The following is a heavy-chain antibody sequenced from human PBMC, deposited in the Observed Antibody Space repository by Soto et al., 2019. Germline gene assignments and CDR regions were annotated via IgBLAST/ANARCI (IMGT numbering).Heavy chain of an antibody. CDR3: ATPGPPKRGWSPQKYVQAV. V-gene: IGHV1-3*01. Sequence: GASVKVSCKASGYTFTSYAMHWVRQAPGQRLEWMGWINAGNGNTKYSQKFQGRVTITRDTSASTAYMELSSLRSEDTAVYYCATPGPPKRGWSPQKYVQAVGGQGTTVPVSS. CDR2: INAGNGNT. CDR1: GYTFTSYA. J-gene: IGHJ6*02. D-gene: IGHD3-10*02.